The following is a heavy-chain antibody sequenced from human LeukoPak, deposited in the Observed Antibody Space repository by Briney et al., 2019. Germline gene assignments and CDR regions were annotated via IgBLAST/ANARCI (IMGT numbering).Heavy chain of an antibody. J-gene: IGHJ4*02. V-gene: IGHV1-2*02. Sequence: ASVKVSCMASGYTFTNYYMHWVRQAPGQGLEWMGWINPNSGDTNYAQRFQGRVTMTRDTSITTTYMELNRLRSDDTAVYYCARGTVGYFDYWGQGNLVTVSS. CDR2: INPNSGDT. CDR1: GYTFTNYY. D-gene: IGHD4-11*01. CDR3: ARGTVGYFDY.